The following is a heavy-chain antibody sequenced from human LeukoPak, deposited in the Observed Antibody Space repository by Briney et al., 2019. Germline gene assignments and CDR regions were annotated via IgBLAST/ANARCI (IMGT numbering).Heavy chain of an antibody. V-gene: IGHV3-74*01. CDR3: ARDLGQYYDTSDNWFDP. Sequence: GGSLRLSCAASGFTFSNYWMHWVRQAPGKGLVGVSRINSDGINTSYADSVKGRFTISRDNVKNTLNLQMNSLRAEDTAVYYCARDLGQYYDTSDNWFDPWGQGTLVIVS. CDR2: INSDGINT. D-gene: IGHD3-22*01. J-gene: IGHJ5*02. CDR1: GFTFSNYW.